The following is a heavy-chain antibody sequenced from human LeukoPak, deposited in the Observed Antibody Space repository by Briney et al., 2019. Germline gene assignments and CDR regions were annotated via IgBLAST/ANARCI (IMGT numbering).Heavy chain of an antibody. V-gene: IGHV3-74*01. Sequence: GGSLRLSCAASGFTFSNYWMHWVRQAPGKGLVWVSRVETDGSSTGYADSVKGRFTISRDNAKNTLYLQMNSLRAEDTAVYYCAREGVAGGLDYWGQGTLVTVSS. CDR1: GFTFSNYW. CDR2: VETDGSST. J-gene: IGHJ4*02. CDR3: AREGVAGGLDY. D-gene: IGHD6-19*01.